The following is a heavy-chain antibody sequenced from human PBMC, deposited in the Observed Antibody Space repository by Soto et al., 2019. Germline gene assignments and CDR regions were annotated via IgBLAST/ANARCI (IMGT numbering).Heavy chain of an antibody. Sequence: QITLKESGPALMKATQTLTLTCTFSGFSLTTRPVGLGCLRQAPGKALEWLAFAYWDDDNPHNPSLRNRLTSTNXXSXSXXDMPMNNMEPVDTAPYYCAHRRDYSGYWDGGYLDSWGPGTLVSVAS. V-gene: IGHV2-5*02. J-gene: IGHJ4*02. CDR1: GFSLTTRPVG. D-gene: IGHD5-12*01. CDR2: AYWDDDN. CDR3: AHRRDYSGYWDGGYLDS.